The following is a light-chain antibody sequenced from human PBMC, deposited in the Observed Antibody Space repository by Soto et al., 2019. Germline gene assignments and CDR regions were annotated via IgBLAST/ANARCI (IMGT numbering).Light chain of an antibody. CDR2: KAS. CDR3: QQYDTDSWT. V-gene: IGKV1-5*03. Sequence: DIPMTQSPSTLSASVGDRVIITCRASQSISSWLAWYQQKPGKAPNLLIYKASTLKSGVPSRFSGSGSGTEFTLTISSLQPDDFATYYCQQYDTDSWTFGQGTKVEIK. CDR1: QSISSW. J-gene: IGKJ1*01.